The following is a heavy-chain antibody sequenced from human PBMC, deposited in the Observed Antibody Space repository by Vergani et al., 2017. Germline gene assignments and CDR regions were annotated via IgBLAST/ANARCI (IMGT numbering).Heavy chain of an antibody. CDR3: SKVIRPAAAEYYFDY. J-gene: IGHJ4*02. CDR2: SSWDGGST. D-gene: IGHD6-13*01. V-gene: IGHV3-43*01. CDR1: GFTFDDYT. Sequence: EVQLVESGGVVVQPGGSLRLSCAASGFTFDDYTLHWVRQAPGKGLEWVSLSSWDGGSTYYADSVKGRFTISRDNSKNSLYLQMNSLRTEDTALYYCSKVIRPAAAEYYFDYWGQGTLVTVSS.